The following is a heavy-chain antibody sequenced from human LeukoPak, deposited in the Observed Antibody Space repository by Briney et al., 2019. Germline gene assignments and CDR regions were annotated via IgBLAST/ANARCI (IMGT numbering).Heavy chain of an antibody. J-gene: IGHJ4*02. D-gene: IGHD2-15*01. Sequence: GALRLSCAASGFTFNTCAMSWVRQAPGKGLEWVSGISSSGGSTYYADSVRGRFTISRDNSNNTVYLQMKSLRVEDTAIYYCATDVEDIVVVVADNWGQGTLVTVSS. CDR2: ISSSGGST. CDR1: GFTFNTCA. V-gene: IGHV3-23*01. CDR3: ATDVEDIVVVVADN.